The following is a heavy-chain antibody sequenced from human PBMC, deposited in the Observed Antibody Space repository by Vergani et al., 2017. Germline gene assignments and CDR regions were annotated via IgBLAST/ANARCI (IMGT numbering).Heavy chain of an antibody. Sequence: QLQLQESGPGLVKPSATLSLTCSVSGASIRSSNYYWGWIRQPPGKGLEWIASIYYSGSTYYNPSLKSRVTISVDTSKHQFYLKLSSVTAADTAVYFCARHSTVEWLVKLGWIDPWGQGILVTVSS. V-gene: IGHV4-39*01. CDR3: ARHSTVEWLVKLGWIDP. J-gene: IGHJ5*02. D-gene: IGHD6-19*01. CDR1: GASIRSSNYY. CDR2: IYYSGST.